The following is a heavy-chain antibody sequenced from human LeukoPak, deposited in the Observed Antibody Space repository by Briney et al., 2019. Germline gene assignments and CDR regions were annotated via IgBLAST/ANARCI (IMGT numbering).Heavy chain of an antibody. CDR3: ARGRWGSGSYFSFWFDP. CDR2: INPNSGGT. Sequence: SVKVSCKASGYTFTGYYMHWVRQAPGQGLEWMGWINPNSGGTNYAQKFQGRVTMTRDTSISTAYMELSRLRSDDTAVYYCARGRWGSGSYFSFWFDPWGQGTLVTVSS. J-gene: IGHJ5*02. CDR1: GYTFTGYY. D-gene: IGHD1-26*01. V-gene: IGHV1-2*02.